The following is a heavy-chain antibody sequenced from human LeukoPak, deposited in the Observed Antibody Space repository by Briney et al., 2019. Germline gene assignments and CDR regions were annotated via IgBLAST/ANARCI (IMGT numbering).Heavy chain of an antibody. CDR1: GGSISSGY. CDR3: ARGIRVTASLLSVGFYFDD. Sequence: SEALSLTCTVSGGSISSGYWMWLRQPAGKGLEWIGRIYTSGGTRYNPSLRGRVTMSAVTSKNQFSLKLSSVTAADTAVYYCARGIRVTASLLSVGFYFDDWGQGTLVTVSS. J-gene: IGHJ4*02. CDR2: IYTSGGT. D-gene: IGHD2-21*02. V-gene: IGHV4-4*07.